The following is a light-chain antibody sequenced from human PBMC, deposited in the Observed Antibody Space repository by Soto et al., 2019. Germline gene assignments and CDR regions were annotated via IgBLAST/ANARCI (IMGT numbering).Light chain of an antibody. CDR1: QSISRY. CDR3: QQSYSTPHT. V-gene: IGKV1-39*01. CDR2: AAS. Sequence: IQMPQSPSTLSASVGDRVTIACRASQSISRYLAWYQKKPGKAPKLLIYAASSLQSGVPSRFSGSGSGTDFTLTISSLQPEDFATYYCQQSYSTPHTFGGGTKVDIK. J-gene: IGKJ4*01.